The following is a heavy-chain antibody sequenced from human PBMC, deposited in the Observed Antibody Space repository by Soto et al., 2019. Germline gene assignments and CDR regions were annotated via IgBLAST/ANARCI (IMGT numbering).Heavy chain of an antibody. CDR3: ARVTVTRTYYFDY. D-gene: IGHD4-17*01. CDR1: GGSISSGGYY. J-gene: IGHJ4*02. V-gene: IGHV4-31*03. CDR2: IYYSGST. Sequence: SETLSLTCTVSGGSISSGGYYWSWLRQHPGKGLEWIGYIYYSGSTYYNPSLQSRVTISVDTSKNQFSLKLSSVTAADTAVYYCARVTVTRTYYFDYWGQGTLVTVSS.